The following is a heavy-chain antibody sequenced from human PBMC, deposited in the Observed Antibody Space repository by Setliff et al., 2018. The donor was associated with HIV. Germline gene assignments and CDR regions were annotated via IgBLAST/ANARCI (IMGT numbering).Heavy chain of an antibody. D-gene: IGHD3-10*01. CDR2: IFYSGST. V-gene: IGHV4-38-2*01. Sequence: SETLSLTCDVSGFFISSRYYWGWIRQSPGKGLEWIGYIFYSGSTNYNPSLKSRVTISVDTSKNQFSLRLNSVTAADTAIYYCTRRGADSYYPRPLDVWGKGTTVTVSS. J-gene: IGHJ6*04. CDR3: TRRGADSYYPRPLDV. CDR1: GFFISSRYY.